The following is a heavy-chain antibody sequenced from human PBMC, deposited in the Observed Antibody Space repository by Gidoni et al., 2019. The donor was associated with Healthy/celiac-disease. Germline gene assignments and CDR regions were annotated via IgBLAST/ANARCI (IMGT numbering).Heavy chain of an antibody. Sequence: EVQLLESGGGLVQPGGSLRLSCAASGFTFSSYAMSCVRQAPGKGLGWVSAISGSGGSTYYADSVKGRFTISRDNSKNTLYLQMNSLRAEDTAVYYCAKGFIAAAGKLDYWGQGTLVTVSS. V-gene: IGHV3-23*01. D-gene: IGHD6-13*01. J-gene: IGHJ4*02. CDR2: ISGSGGST. CDR1: GFTFSSYA. CDR3: AKGFIAAAGKLDY.